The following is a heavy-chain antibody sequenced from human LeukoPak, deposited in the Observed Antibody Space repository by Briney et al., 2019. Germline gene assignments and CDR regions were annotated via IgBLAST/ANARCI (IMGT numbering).Heavy chain of an antibody. J-gene: IGHJ4*02. CDR2: ISGYNGNT. D-gene: IGHD6-6*01. Sequence: ASVKVSCKASGYTFTSYGISWVRQAPGQGPEWMGWISGYNGNTNYAQKFQGRVIMTTDTSTSTDYMELRSLRSGDTAVYYCARDGSSSSFDYWGQGTLVTVS. CDR3: ARDGSSSSFDY. CDR1: GYTFTSYG. V-gene: IGHV1-18*01.